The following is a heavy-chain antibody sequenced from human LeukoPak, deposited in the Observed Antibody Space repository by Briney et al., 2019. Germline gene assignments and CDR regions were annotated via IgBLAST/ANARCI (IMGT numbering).Heavy chain of an antibody. CDR1: GYTLTELS. CDR3: ATGRELRATYYYYYMDV. CDR2: FDPEDGVT. J-gene: IGHJ6*03. V-gene: IGHV1-24*01. Sequence: ASVKDSCKVSGYTLTELSMHWVRQAPGKGLEWMGGFDPEDGVTIYAQKFQGRVTMTEDTSTDTAYMELSSLRSEDTAVYYCATGRELRATYYYYYMDVWGKGTTVTVSS. D-gene: IGHD1-26*01.